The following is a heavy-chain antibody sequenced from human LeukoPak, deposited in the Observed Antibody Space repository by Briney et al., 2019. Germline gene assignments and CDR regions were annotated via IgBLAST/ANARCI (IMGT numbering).Heavy chain of an antibody. J-gene: IGHJ5*02. V-gene: IGHV3-23*01. CDR2: ISGSGGST. CDR1: GFTFSSYG. D-gene: IGHD4-17*01. CDR3: AKVGYGDYDSRTTYWFDP. Sequence: PGGSLRLSCAASGFTFSSYGMSWVRQAPGKGLEWVSAISGSGGSTYYADSVKGRFTISRDNSKNTLYLQMNSLRAEDTAVYYCAKVGYGDYDSRTTYWFDPWGQGTLVTVSS.